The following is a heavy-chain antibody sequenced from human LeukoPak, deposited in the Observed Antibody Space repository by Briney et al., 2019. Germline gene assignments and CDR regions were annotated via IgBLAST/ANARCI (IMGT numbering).Heavy chain of an antibody. Sequence: GGSLRLSCAASGLTFSSYAMSWVRQAPGKGLEWVSAISGSSGHTYYADSVKGRFTISRDNSKNTLYLQMNSLRAEDTAVYYCAKTTGGNAYDYIDYWGQGTLVTVSS. D-gene: IGHD5-12*01. CDR3: AKTTGGNAYDYIDY. J-gene: IGHJ4*02. CDR2: ISGSSGHT. V-gene: IGHV3-23*01. CDR1: GLTFSSYA.